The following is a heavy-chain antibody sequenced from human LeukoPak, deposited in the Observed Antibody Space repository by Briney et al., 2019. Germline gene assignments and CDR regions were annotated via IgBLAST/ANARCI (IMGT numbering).Heavy chain of an antibody. CDR3: ARLVSGNYYGSGSYPP. CDR2: IYYSGST. Sequence: SETLSLTCTVSGGSISSYYWSWIRQPPGKGLEWIGYIYYSGSTNYNPSLKSRVTISVDTSKNQFSLKLSSVTAADTAVYYCARLVSGNYYGSGSYPPWGQGTLVTVSS. D-gene: IGHD3-10*01. J-gene: IGHJ5*02. CDR1: GGSISSYY. V-gene: IGHV4-59*08.